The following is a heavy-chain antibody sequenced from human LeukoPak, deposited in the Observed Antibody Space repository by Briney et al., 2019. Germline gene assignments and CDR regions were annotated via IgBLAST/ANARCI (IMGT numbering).Heavy chain of an antibody. CDR1: GYTLTNYY. D-gene: IGHD3-3*01. CDR3: ASDDFWSGYSSFDY. V-gene: IGHV1-46*01. J-gene: IGHJ4*02. CDR2: INPSGGST. Sequence: ASVKVSCKASGYTLTNYYMHWVRQAPGQGLEWMGIINPSGGSTSYAQKFQGRVTMTRDTSTSTVYMELSSLRSEDTAVYYCASDDFWSGYSSFDYWGQGTLVTVSP.